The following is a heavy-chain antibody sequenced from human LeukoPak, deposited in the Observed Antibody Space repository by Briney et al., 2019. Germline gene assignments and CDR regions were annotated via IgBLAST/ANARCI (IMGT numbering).Heavy chain of an antibody. Sequence: SETLSLTCTVSGGSISVYHWGWIRQPPGKGLEWIGYLYDTGITNYSPSLKSRVTISVDTSNNQISLKLTSVTAADTAIYFCAKEGMGSEATTADGAFDIWGQGTTVTVSS. CDR2: LYDTGIT. D-gene: IGHD1-26*01. CDR3: AKEGMGSEATTADGAFDI. V-gene: IGHV4-4*08. CDR1: GGSISVYH. J-gene: IGHJ3*02.